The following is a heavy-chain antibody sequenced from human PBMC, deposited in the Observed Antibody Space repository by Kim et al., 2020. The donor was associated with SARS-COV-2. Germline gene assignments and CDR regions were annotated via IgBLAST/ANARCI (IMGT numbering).Heavy chain of an antibody. J-gene: IGHJ4*02. V-gene: IGHV5-51*01. Sequence: RYSPSFQGQVTISADKSISTAYLQWSSLKASDTAMYYCARREYSGYEFDYWGQGTLVTVSS. D-gene: IGHD5-12*01. CDR3: ARREYSGYEFDY.